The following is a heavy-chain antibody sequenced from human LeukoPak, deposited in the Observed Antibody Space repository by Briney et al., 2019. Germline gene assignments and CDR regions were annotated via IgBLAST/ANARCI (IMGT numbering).Heavy chain of an antibody. D-gene: IGHD3-10*01. CDR2: INPNSGGT. CDR3: ATSGRFGEYFDF. V-gene: IGHV1-2*02. CDR1: GYTFTGYY. J-gene: IGHJ4*02. Sequence: ASVKVSCKASGYTFTGYYMHWVRQAPGQGLEWMGWINPNSGGTSYGQKFQGRVTMTRDTSISTGYMELSRLRSDDTAVYYCATSGRFGEYFDFWGQGTLVTVSS.